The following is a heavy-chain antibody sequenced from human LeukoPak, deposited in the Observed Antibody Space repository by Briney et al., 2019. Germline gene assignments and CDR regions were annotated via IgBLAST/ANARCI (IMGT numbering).Heavy chain of an antibody. CDR3: TADYSNLGYYYYYYMDI. Sequence: GGSVRLSCTVSGFIFGDYVMSWVGQAAGKGGEWIGLIRSKAYGGTTEYAASVKGRFTISRDDSKSIAYLQMNSPKTEHTAVHYCTADYSNLGYYYYYYMDIWGKGTTVTVSS. V-gene: IGHV3-49*04. J-gene: IGHJ6*03. CDR2: IRSKAYGGTT. CDR1: GFIFGDYV. D-gene: IGHD4-11*01.